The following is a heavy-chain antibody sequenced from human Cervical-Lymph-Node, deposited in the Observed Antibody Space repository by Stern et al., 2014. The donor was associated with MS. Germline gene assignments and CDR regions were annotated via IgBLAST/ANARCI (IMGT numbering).Heavy chain of an antibody. Sequence: VQLLESGGGVVQPGRSLRLSCIASGFTFSNYAMHWVRQAPGKGLEWVAVLWYDGNEKYYADSVKGRFTISRDNSKNTVYLQMNSLRADDTAVYYCARGRYSSGWYLHKYWGQGMLVTVSS. D-gene: IGHD6-19*01. CDR2: LWYDGNEK. CDR1: GFTFSNYA. CDR3: ARGRYSSGWYLHKY. J-gene: IGHJ4*02. V-gene: IGHV3-33*01.